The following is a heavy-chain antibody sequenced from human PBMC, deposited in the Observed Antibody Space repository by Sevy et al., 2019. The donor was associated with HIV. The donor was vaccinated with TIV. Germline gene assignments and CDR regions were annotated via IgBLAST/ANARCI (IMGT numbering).Heavy chain of an antibody. V-gene: IGHV4-59*01. Sequence: SETLSLTCRVSGDSINNYYWSWIRQPPGKGLEWIGYISYSGTPDYSPSLKSRVDLSIDTSMRQFSLNLNSVTAADTAVYYGARLRWDVVDAPGSTPGCYFDSWGQGTLVTVSS. CDR2: ISYSGTP. CDR3: ARLRWDVVDAPGSTPGCYFDS. CDR1: GDSINNYY. J-gene: IGHJ4*02. D-gene: IGHD1-26*01.